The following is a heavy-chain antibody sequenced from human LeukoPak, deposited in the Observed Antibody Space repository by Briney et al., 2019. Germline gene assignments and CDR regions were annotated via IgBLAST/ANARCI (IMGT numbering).Heavy chain of an antibody. D-gene: IGHD3-3*01. V-gene: IGHV3-23*01. J-gene: IGHJ1*01. Sequence: PGGSLRLSCAACGFTFSSYAMSWVRHAPGKGRKCVSAISGSGGSTYNADCVKGRFTTSRDNSKNTLYRQMNSLRAEHTAVYYCANGRPEVLRFLEWFSETTPPWGQHWGQGTLVTVSS. CDR3: ANGRPEVLRFLEWFSETTPPWGQH. CDR1: GFTFSSYA. CDR2: ISGSGGST.